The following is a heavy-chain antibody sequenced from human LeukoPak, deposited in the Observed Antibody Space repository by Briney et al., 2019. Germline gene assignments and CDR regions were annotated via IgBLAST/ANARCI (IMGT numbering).Heavy chain of an antibody. CDR2: IWYDGSNK. CDR3: ARNQRYFDY. CDR1: GFTFSSYG. J-gene: IGHJ4*02. Sequence: GGSLRLSCAASGFTFSSYGMYWVRQAPGKGLEWVAVIWYDGSNKFYADTVKGRFTISRDNSKNTLYLQMNSLRAEDTAVYYCARNQRYFDYWGQGTLVTVSS. V-gene: IGHV3-33*01. D-gene: IGHD1-14*01.